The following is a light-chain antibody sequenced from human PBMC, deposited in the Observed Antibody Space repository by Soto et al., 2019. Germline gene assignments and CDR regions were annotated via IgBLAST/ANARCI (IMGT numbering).Light chain of an antibody. CDR1: SSDVGGYNY. CDR2: DVS. CDR3: SSYTSSSTLVV. Sequence: QSVLTQPASVSGSPGQSITISCTGTSSDVGGYNYVSWYQQHPGKAPKLMIYDVSNWPSGVSNRFSVSKSGNTASLTISGLQDEDEADYYCSSYTSSSTLVVFGGGTKLTV. V-gene: IGLV2-14*01. J-gene: IGLJ2*01.